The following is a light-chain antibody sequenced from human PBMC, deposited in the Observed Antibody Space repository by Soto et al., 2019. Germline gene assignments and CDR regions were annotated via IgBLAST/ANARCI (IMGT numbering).Light chain of an antibody. CDR1: QNVKTR. J-gene: IGKJ4*01. V-gene: IGKV3-15*01. CDR2: DAL. CDR3: QQYDEWPLT. Sequence: EKVMTQSPATLSVSPGERATLSCRASQNVKTRLAWYQQKSGQAPRLLIFDALTRATGIPARFSGSASGTDFTLTISSLQSEDSAVYYCQQYDEWPLTFGGGTKVDIK.